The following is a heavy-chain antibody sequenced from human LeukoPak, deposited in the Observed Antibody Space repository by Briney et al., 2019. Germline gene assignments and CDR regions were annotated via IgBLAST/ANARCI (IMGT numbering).Heavy chain of an antibody. V-gene: IGHV3-30*02. CDR2: IRHDGSSK. CDR3: ARVQQYDKFDY. D-gene: IGHD3-22*01. Sequence: PGGSLRLSCVASGFTFITYGMHWVRQAPGKGLEWVAFIRHDGSSKYYADSVKGRFTISRDNAKNSLYLQMNSLRAEDTAFYYCARVQQYDKFDYWGQGTLVTVSS. CDR1: GFTFITYG. J-gene: IGHJ4*02.